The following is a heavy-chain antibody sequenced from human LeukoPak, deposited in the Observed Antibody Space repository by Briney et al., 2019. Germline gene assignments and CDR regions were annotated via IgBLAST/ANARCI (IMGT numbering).Heavy chain of an antibody. CDR1: GFTFTNSA. CDR2: IVVGSGNA. V-gene: IGHV1-58*02. Sequence: ASVKVSFKASGFTFTNSAMQWVRQARGQRLEWIGWIVVGSGNANYAQKFQERVTITRDMSTSTAYMELSSLRSEDTAVYYCAAEDGYYYDSSGYYYVPYFQHWGQGTLVTVSS. J-gene: IGHJ1*01. D-gene: IGHD3-22*01. CDR3: AAEDGYYYDSSGYYYVPYFQH.